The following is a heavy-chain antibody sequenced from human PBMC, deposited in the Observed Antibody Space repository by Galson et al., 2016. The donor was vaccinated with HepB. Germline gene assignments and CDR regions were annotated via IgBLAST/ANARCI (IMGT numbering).Heavy chain of an antibody. CDR2: IWTDGSNK. CDR1: AFTFSNYG. V-gene: IGHV3-33*06. CDR3: AKSKGGVWSYYFDY. Sequence: SLRLSCAASAFTFSNYGMHWVRQAPGKGLEWVAGIWTDGSNKYYGDSVKGRSTISRDNSKNTLYLQMNRLRAEDTAVYYCAKSKGGVWSYYFDYWGQGTLVTVSS. D-gene: IGHD6-19*01. J-gene: IGHJ4*02.